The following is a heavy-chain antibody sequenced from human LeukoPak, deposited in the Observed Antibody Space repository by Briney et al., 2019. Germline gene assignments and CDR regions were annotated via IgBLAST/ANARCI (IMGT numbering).Heavy chain of an antibody. J-gene: IGHJ6*03. CDR1: GFAFSNFA. V-gene: IGHV3-23*01. CDR2: MSGSGYYT. CDR3: AKMEGQRLYDYCMDV. Sequence: GGSLRLSCAASGFAFSNFAMSWVRQAPGKGLEWVSAMSGSGYYTYYVESVKGRFTISRDNSKNTLYLHMNSLRADDTAVYYCAKMEGQRLYDYCMDVWGRGTRSPFP. D-gene: IGHD3-3*01.